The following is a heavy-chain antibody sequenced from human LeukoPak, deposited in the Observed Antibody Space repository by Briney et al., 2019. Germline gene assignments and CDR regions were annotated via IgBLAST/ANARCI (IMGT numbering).Heavy chain of an antibody. D-gene: IGHD5/OR15-5a*01. CDR2: ISSSSSTI. CDR1: GITFSSYS. J-gene: IGHJ3*02. CDR3: ARFSTHAFDI. Sequence: GSLRLSCAASGITFSSYSMNWVRQAPGKGLEGVSYISSSSSTIYYADSVKGRFTISRDNAKNSLYLQMNSLRAEDTAVYYCARFSTHAFDIWGQGTMVTVSS. V-gene: IGHV3-48*04.